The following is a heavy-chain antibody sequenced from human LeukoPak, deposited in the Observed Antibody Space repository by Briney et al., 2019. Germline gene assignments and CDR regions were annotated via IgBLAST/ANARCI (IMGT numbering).Heavy chain of an antibody. Sequence: ASVKVSCKASGYTFTSYGISWVRQAPGQGLEWMGWISAYNGNTNYAQKLQGRVTMTTDTSTSTAYMELRSLRSDDPAVYYCARVRETYYDILTGYSDYWGQGTLVTVSS. CDR2: ISAYNGNT. V-gene: IGHV1-18*01. J-gene: IGHJ4*02. CDR3: ARVRETYYDILTGYSDY. CDR1: GYTFTSYG. D-gene: IGHD3-9*01.